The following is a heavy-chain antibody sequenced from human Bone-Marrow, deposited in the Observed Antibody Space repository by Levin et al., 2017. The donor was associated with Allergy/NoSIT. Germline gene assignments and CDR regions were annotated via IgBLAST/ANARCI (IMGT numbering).Heavy chain of an antibody. V-gene: IGHV1-24*01. Sequence: PAASVKVSCKIFGSTLREQSVNWVRQAPGGGLEWMGRFDPDVDVDIAHSFQGRLTVTEDTSTDTGYMELSALRSDDTALYYCAIAQYDFRTGKPHSLDFWGQGTLVTVSS. CDR3: AIAQYDFRTGKPHSLDF. CDR2: FDPDVDVD. CDR1: GSTLREQS. J-gene: IGHJ4*02. D-gene: IGHD3-3*01.